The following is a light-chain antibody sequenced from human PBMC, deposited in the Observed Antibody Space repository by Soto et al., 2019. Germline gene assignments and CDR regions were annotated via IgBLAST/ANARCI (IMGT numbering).Light chain of an antibody. Sequence: QSALTQPPSASGSPGQSVTISCTGSSSDIGAYNFVSWYQQHPGKAPKVIISEVYKRPSGVPSRFSGSKSGNTASLTISGLPADHEADYYCRPPSGRNNPLAFGGGTKVTVL. CDR1: SSDIGAYNF. CDR2: EVY. CDR3: RPPSGRNNPLA. J-gene: IGLJ1*01. V-gene: IGLV2-8*01.